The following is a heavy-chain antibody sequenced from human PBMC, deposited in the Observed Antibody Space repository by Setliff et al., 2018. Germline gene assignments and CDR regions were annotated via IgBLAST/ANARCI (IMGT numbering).Heavy chain of an antibody. D-gene: IGHD6-6*01. CDR3: ARYPRPHSSSSFSVYYYYMDV. J-gene: IGHJ6*03. CDR1: GGSFSGCY. CDR2: INHSGST. Sequence: PSETLSLTCAVYGGSFSGCYWSWIRQPPGKGLEWIGEINHSGSTNYNPSLKSRVTISVDTSKNQFSLKLSSVTAADMAVYYCARYPRPHSSSSFSVYYYYMDVWGKGTTVTVSS. V-gene: IGHV4-34*01.